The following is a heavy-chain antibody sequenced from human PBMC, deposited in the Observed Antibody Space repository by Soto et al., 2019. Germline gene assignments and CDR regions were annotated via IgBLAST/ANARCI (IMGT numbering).Heavy chain of an antibody. J-gene: IGHJ6*02. D-gene: IGHD3-3*01. CDR3: AREDYDFWSGYTEHYGMDV. Sequence: QVQLVESGGGVVQPGRSLRLSCAASGFTFSSYGMHWVRQAPGKGLEWVAVIWYDGSNKYYADSVKGRFTISRDNSKNTLYLQMNSLRAEDTAVYYCAREDYDFWSGYTEHYGMDVWGQGTTVTVSS. CDR2: IWYDGSNK. V-gene: IGHV3-33*01. CDR1: GFTFSSYG.